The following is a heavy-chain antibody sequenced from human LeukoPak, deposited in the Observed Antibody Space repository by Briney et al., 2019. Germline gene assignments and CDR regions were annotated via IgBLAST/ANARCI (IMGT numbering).Heavy chain of an antibody. J-gene: IGHJ4*02. V-gene: IGHV4-61*02. CDR3: ARVTTGGYYNC. CDR1: GGSISSGTYY. D-gene: IGHD3-22*01. CDR2: IYTTGST. Sequence: PSQTLSPTCTVSGGSISSGTYYWTWIRQPAGKGLEWIGRIYTTGSTNYNPSLKSRVTMSTDTSKNQFSLKLSSVTAADTAVYYCARVTTGGYYNCWGQRTLVTVSS.